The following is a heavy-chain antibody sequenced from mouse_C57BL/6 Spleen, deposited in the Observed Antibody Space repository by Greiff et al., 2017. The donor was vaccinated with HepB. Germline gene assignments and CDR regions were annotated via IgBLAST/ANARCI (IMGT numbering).Heavy chain of an antibody. CDR3: AREETDYFDY. CDR2: IYPGDGDT. CDR1: GYAFSSSW. J-gene: IGHJ2*01. Sequence: QVQLQQSGPELVKPGASVKISCKASGYAFSSSWMNWVKQRPGKGLEWIGRIYPGDGDTNYNGKFKGKATLTADKSSSTAYMQLSSLTSEDSAVYFCAREETDYFDYWGQGTTLTVSS. V-gene: IGHV1-82*01.